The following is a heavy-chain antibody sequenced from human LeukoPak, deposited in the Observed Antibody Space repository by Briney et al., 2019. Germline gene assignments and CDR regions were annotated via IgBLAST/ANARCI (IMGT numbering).Heavy chain of an antibody. D-gene: IGHD3-9*01. CDR2: ISGSGGST. CDR1: GFTFSSYA. V-gene: IGHV3-23*01. CDR3: AKGGTYYDILTGYYPAPNWFDP. J-gene: IGHJ5*02. Sequence: GGSLRLSCAASGFTFSSYAMSWVRQAPGKGLEWVSAISGSGGSTYYADSVKGRFTISRDNSKNTLYLQMNSLRAEDTAVYYCAKGGTYYDILTGYYPAPNWFDPWGQGTLVTVSS.